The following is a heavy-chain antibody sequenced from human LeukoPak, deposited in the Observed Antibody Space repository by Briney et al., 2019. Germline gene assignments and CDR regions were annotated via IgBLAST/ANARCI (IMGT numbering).Heavy chain of an antibody. CDR3: ATSGYYYYFDY. V-gene: IGHV3-7*01. Sequence: PGGSLRLSCAASGFTFSSYWMSWVRQAPGKGLEWVANIKQGGSEKYYVDSVKGRFTISRDNAKNSLYLQMNSLRAEDTAVYYCATSGYYYYFDYWGQGTLVTVSS. J-gene: IGHJ4*02. CDR1: GFTFSSYW. CDR2: IKQGGSEK. D-gene: IGHD3-3*01.